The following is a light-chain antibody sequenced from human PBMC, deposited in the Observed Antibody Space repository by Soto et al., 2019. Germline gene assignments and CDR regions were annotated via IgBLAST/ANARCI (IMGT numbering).Light chain of an antibody. V-gene: IGKV1-27*01. J-gene: IGKJ3*01. CDR3: QKYSSVPV. CDR1: QDIRNF. Sequence: DIQMTQSPTSLSASVGDRVTITCRASQDIRNFVAWYQQKPGKAPKLLIYAASTLQSGVPSRFSESGSGTDFTITINSLQPEDVATYSCQKYSSVPVFGPGTKVEIK. CDR2: AAS.